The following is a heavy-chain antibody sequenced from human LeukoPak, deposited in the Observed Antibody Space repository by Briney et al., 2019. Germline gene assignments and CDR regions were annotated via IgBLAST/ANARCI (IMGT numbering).Heavy chain of an antibody. V-gene: IGHV4-39*07. J-gene: IGHJ4*02. CDR1: GGSISSSSYY. Sequence: PSETLSLTCTVSGGSISSSSYYWGWIRQPPGKGLEWIGSIYYSGSTYYNPSLKSRVAISVDTSKNQFSLKLSSVTAADTAVYYCARGSGSPAVFDYWGQGTLVTVSS. CDR2: IYYSGST. CDR3: ARGSGSPAVFDY. D-gene: IGHD6-19*01.